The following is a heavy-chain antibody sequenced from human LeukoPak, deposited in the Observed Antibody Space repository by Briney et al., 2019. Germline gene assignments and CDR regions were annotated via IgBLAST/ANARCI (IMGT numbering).Heavy chain of an antibody. V-gene: IGHV3-23*01. Sequence: PGGSLRLSCAASGFSFSIHDMTWVRQAPGKGLEWVSTISNSDNSTYYADSVKGRFTISRDNSKNTLYLQMNSLTAEDTAIFYCAKATGTLTNWGQGILVTVSS. D-gene: IGHD1-1*01. CDR2: ISNSDNST. CDR3: AKATGTLTN. CDR1: GFSFSIHD. J-gene: IGHJ4*02.